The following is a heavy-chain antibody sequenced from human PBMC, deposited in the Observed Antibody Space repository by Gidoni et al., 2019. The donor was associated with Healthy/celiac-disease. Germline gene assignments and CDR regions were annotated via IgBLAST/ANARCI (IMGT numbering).Heavy chain of an antibody. Sequence: QVQLVQSGAEVKKPGASVTVSCQASGYTFTGYYLHWVRQAPGQGLEWMGWINPNSGGTNYAQKFQGRVTMTRDTSISTAYMELSRLRSDDTAVYYCARGGGYSYGAFLYGMDVWGQGTTVTVSS. CDR2: INPNSGGT. D-gene: IGHD5-18*01. V-gene: IGHV1-2*02. J-gene: IGHJ6*02. CDR3: ARGGGYSYGAFLYGMDV. CDR1: GYTFTGYY.